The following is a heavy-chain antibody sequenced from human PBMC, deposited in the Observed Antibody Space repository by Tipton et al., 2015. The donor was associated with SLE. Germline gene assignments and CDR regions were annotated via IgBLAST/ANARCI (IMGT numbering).Heavy chain of an antibody. Sequence: TLSLTCTVSGGSISSSSYYWGWIRQPPGKGLEWIGSIYYSGSTYYNPSLKSRVTISVDTSKNQFSLKLSSVTAADTAVYYCARHYNLFSAFDSWGQGTLVTVSS. CDR1: GGSISSSSYY. J-gene: IGHJ4*02. CDR2: IYYSGST. CDR3: ARHYNLFSAFDS. D-gene: IGHD3-3*01. V-gene: IGHV4-39*07.